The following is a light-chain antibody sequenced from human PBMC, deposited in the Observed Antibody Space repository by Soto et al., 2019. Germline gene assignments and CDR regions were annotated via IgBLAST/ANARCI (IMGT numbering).Light chain of an antibody. Sequence: QSALTQPASVSGSPGQSITISCTGTSSDVGGYNYVSWYQQHPGKAPKLMIYDVSNRPSGVSNRFSGSKFGNTASLTISGLQAEDEADYYCSSYTSSSTVFGTGTKVTVL. J-gene: IGLJ1*01. CDR2: DVS. CDR3: SSYTSSSTV. CDR1: SSDVGGYNY. V-gene: IGLV2-14*01.